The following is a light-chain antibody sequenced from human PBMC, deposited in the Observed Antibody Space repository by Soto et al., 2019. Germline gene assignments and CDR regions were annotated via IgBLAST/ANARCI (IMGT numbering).Light chain of an antibody. CDR1: QSVSSSY. Sequence: EVVLSLSPGALSMPSGESTTLSCRASQSVSSSYFAWYQQRPGQAPRLLISETSTRATGIPDRFSGSGSGTDFTLTISRLEPEDFAVYYCQQYGSSRTFGQGTKVDIK. CDR2: ETS. V-gene: IGKV3-20*01. J-gene: IGKJ1*01. CDR3: QQYGSSRT.